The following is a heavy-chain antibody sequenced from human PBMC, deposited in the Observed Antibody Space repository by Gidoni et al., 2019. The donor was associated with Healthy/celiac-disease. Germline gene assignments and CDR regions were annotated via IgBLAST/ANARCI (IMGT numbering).Heavy chain of an antibody. V-gene: IGHV1-2*06. D-gene: IGHD4-17*01. CDR3: ARDVNGDGYYYYYGMDV. CDR2: INPNSGGT. Sequence: QVQLVQSGAEVKKPGASVKVSCKASGYTFTGYYMHWVRHAPGQGLVWMGRINPNSGGTNYAQKFQGRVTMTRDTSISTAYLELSRLRSDDTAVYYCARDVNGDGYYYYYGMDVWGQGTTVTVSS. J-gene: IGHJ6*02. CDR1: GYTFTGYY.